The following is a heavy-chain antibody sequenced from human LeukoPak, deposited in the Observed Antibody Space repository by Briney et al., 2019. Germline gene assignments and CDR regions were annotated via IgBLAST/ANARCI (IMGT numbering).Heavy chain of an antibody. V-gene: IGHV4-39*02. CDR3: ASAPRQASIGGLDY. CDR1: GGSISSSSYY. J-gene: IGHJ4*02. CDR2: IYYTGAT. Sequence: SETLSLTCAVSGGSISSSSYYWGWIRQPPGKGLEWIGAIYYTGATYYNPSLRSRVTVSVDTSKNHFSLNLRSVTAADTALYYCASAPRQASIGGLDYWGQGTLVTVSS. D-gene: IGHD3-16*01.